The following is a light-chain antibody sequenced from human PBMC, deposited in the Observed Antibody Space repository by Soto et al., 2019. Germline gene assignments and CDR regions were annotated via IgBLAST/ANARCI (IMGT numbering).Light chain of an antibody. J-gene: IGKJ4*01. Sequence: DIVMTQSPDSLAVSLGERATINCKSSQSVLYSSNNKNYLAWYQQKPGQPPKLLIYWASTRESGVPDRFSGSGSGTGFTLSISSLQAEAVAVYYCQQYYSTPLTFGGGTKVEIK. CDR1: QSVLYSSNNKNY. V-gene: IGKV4-1*01. CDR2: WAS. CDR3: QQYYSTPLT.